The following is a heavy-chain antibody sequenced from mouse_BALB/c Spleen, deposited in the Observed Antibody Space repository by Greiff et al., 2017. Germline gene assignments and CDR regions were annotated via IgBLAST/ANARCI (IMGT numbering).Heavy chain of an antibody. CDR1: GFTFSSYG. Sequence: EVKLVESGGDLVKPGGSLKLSCAASGFTFSSYGMSWVRQTPDKRLEWVATISSGGSYTYYPDSVKGRFTISRDNAKNTLYLQMSSLKSEDTAMYYCARHMIEAFFDYWGQGTTLTVSS. CDR3: ARHMIEAFFDY. CDR2: ISSGGSYT. J-gene: IGHJ2*01. V-gene: IGHV5-6*01. D-gene: IGHD2-4*01.